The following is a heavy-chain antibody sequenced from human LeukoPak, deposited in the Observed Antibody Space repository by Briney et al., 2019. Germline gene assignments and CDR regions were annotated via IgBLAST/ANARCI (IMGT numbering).Heavy chain of an antibody. D-gene: IGHD6-13*01. CDR3: ARGLDSSSAYYYYYYGMDV. V-gene: IGHV4-59*01. CDR2: IYHSGIT. J-gene: IGHJ6*02. CDR1: GGSISTYY. Sequence: SETLSLTCTVSGGSISTYYWTWIRQPPGKGLEWIGNIYHSGITSYNPSLKSRVTISVDTSKNQFSLKLSSVTAADTAVYYCARGLDSSSAYYYYYYGMDVWGQGTTVTVSS.